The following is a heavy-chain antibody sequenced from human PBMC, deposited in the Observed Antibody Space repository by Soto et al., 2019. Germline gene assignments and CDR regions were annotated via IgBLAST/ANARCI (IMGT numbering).Heavy chain of an antibody. CDR3: ARAAEVTATYYYGMDV. Sequence: TSETLSLTCTVSGGSISSYYWSWIRHPPGKGLEWIGYSYYRGSTYYNPSHKSRVTISVDTSKNHFSLELSSVTAADTAVYYCARAAEVTATYYYGMDVWGQGPTGIVAS. CDR2: SYYRGST. V-gene: IGHV4-59*06. CDR1: GGSISSYY. J-gene: IGHJ6*02. D-gene: IGHD2-21*02.